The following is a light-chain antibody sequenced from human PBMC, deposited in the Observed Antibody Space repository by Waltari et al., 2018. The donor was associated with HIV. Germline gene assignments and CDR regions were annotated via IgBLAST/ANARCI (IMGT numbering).Light chain of an antibody. Sequence: QSVLTQPPSVSGAPGQRVTISCTGSSSNIGAGYDVHWYQQLPGTAPKLLIYGNSNRPAGVPDRVSGSKSGTSASLAITGLQAEDEADYYCQSYDSSLSRRVFGTGTKVTVL. V-gene: IGLV1-40*01. CDR2: GNS. J-gene: IGLJ1*01. CDR3: QSYDSSLSRRV. CDR1: SSNIGAGYD.